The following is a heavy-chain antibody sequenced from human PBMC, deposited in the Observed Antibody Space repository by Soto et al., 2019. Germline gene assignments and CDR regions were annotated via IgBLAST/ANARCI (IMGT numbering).Heavy chain of an antibody. D-gene: IGHD2-2*01. CDR2: ITSNGART. CDR1: GFTFSNYA. CDR3: ATVSKVDDY. J-gene: IGHJ4*02. V-gene: IGHV3-23*01. Sequence: GGSLRLSCAASGFTFSNYAMSWVREAPGKGLEWVSSITSNGARTYYADSVKGRFTISRDNSENTLYMQMNSLRAEDTAMYYCATVSKVDDYWGRGTLVTVYS.